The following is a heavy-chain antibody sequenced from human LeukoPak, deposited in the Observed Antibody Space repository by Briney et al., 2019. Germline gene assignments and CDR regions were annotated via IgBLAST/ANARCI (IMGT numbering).Heavy chain of an antibody. CDR1: EFNFTTYG. CDR3: ARDWKTNSFGY. J-gene: IGHJ4*02. V-gene: IGHV3-33*01. D-gene: IGHD1-1*01. Sequence: PGGSLRLSCAASEFNFTTYGMHWVRQAPGKGLEWVAFIYYDGSNIYYADYVKGRFTISRDISKNTLYLQMDSLRAEDTAIYYCARDWKTNSFGYWGQGTLVTVSS. CDR2: IYYDGSNI.